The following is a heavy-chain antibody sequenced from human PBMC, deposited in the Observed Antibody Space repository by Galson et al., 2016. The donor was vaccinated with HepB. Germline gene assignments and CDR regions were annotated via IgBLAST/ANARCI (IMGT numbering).Heavy chain of an antibody. J-gene: IGHJ3*02. Sequence: SLRLSCAASGFTVSGKYMSWARLAPGKGLEWVSAIFSFGATFYRDSVKGRFTIFRDTSRNTLYLQMDNLRADDTAIYYCEGFPDPLDIWGLGTMVTVS. CDR2: IFSFGAT. V-gene: IGHV3-53*01. CDR1: GFTVSGKY. CDR3: EGFPDPLDI.